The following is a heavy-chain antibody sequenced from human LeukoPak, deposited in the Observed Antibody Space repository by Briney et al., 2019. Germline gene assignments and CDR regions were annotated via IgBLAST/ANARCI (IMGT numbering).Heavy chain of an antibody. CDR2: IQYDGSNK. Sequence: GGSLRLSCAAFGFTFSSYGMHWVRQAPGRGLEWMAFIQYDGSNKFYADSVKGRFTISRDNSKNTLYLQMNSLRAEDTAVYYCATPVPHGSDPSLYYYYMDVWGKGTTVTISS. D-gene: IGHD3-10*01. CDR1: GFTFSSYG. CDR3: ATPVPHGSDPSLYYYYMDV. V-gene: IGHV3-30*02. J-gene: IGHJ6*03.